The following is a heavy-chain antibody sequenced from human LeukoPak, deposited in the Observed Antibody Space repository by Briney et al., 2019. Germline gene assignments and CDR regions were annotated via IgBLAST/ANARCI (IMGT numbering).Heavy chain of an antibody. V-gene: IGHV1-69*13. CDR2: IIPIFGTA. CDR1: GGTFSSYA. CDR3: ARDLSPSGYYFLFDY. D-gene: IGHD3-22*01. Sequence: ASVNVSCTASGGTFSSYAISWVRQAPGQGLEWMGGIIPIFGTANYAQKFQGRVTITADESTSTAYMELSSLRSDDTAVYYCARDLSPSGYYFLFDYWGQGTLVSVSS. J-gene: IGHJ4*02.